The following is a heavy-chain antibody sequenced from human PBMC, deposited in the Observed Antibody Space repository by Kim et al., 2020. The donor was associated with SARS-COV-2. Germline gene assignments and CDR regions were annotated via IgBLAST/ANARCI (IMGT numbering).Heavy chain of an antibody. J-gene: IGHJ4*02. CDR3: AKDSGNYGSGSYRATDY. V-gene: IGHV3-23*01. Sequence: VKGRFTSYRDNSKNTLYLKMNSLRAEDTVVYYCAKDSGNYGSGSYRATDYWGQGTLVTVSS. D-gene: IGHD3-10*01.